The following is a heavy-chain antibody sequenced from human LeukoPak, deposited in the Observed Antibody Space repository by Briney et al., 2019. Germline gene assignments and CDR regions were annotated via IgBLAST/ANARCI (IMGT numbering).Heavy chain of an antibody. V-gene: IGHV3-73*01. Sequence: GGSLRLSCEASGFTFSGSAMHWVRQASGKGLEWLGRIRSRANSYVTVYVASVQGRFTISRDDSKNTAYLQMNSLKSEDTAVYYCARDSYYDFWGGYVNYGMDVWGQGTTVTVSS. CDR1: GFTFSGSA. D-gene: IGHD3-3*01. CDR3: ARDSYYDFWGGYVNYGMDV. CDR2: IRSRANSYVT. J-gene: IGHJ6*02.